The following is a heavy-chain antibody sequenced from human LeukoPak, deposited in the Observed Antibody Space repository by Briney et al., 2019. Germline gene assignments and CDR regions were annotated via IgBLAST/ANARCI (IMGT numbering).Heavy chain of an antibody. CDR3: ARDTHCTNGVCQRSFDYYYYYMDV. CDR1: GFTVSSNY. CDR2: ISSSSSYI. V-gene: IGHV3-21*01. D-gene: IGHD2-8*01. Sequence: PGGSLRLSCAASGFTVSSNYMSWVRQAPGKGLEWVSSISSSSSYIYYADSAKGRFTISRDNAKNSLYLQMNSLRAEDTAVYYCARDTHCTNGVCQRSFDYYYYYMDVWGKGTTVAISS. J-gene: IGHJ6*03.